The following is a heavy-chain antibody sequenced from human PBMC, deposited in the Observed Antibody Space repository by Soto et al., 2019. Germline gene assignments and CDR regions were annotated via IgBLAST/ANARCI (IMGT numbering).Heavy chain of an antibody. CDR2: IYWDDDK. Sequence: QITLKESGPTLVKPTQTLTLTCTFSGFSLSTSGVGVGWIRQPPGKALEWLALIYWDDDKRYSPSLKSRLTITKDTSKNQVVLTMTNMDPVDTATYYCARLHGDWYYYYSYYMDVWGKGTTVTVSS. CDR1: GFSLSTSGVG. D-gene: IGHD4-17*01. V-gene: IGHV2-5*02. CDR3: ARLHGDWYYYYSYYMDV. J-gene: IGHJ6*03.